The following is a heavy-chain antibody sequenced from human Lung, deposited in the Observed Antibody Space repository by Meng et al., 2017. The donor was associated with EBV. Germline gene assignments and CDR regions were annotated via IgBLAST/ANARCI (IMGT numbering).Heavy chain of an antibody. CDR2: ISSSGDTI. D-gene: IGHD5-12*01. CDR3: ARDPESRIEAPWYFDL. J-gene: IGHJ2*01. V-gene: IGHV3-11*01. Sequence: VQRVESGGGLSKPGGSLSLSCAASGFTFSDYYMSWIRQAPGKGLEWVSYISSSGDTIYYADSVKGRFTISRDNAKNSLYLQMNSLRAEDTALYYCARDPESRIEAPWYFDLWGRGTLVTVSS. CDR1: GFTFSDYY.